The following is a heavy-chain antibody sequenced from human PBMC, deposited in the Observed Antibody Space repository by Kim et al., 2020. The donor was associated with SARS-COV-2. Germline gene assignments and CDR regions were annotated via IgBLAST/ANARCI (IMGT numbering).Heavy chain of an antibody. J-gene: IGHJ4*02. V-gene: IGHV3-30*03. CDR1: GFTFSSYG. D-gene: IGHD4-17*01. CDR3: ASNEHGDYAFDY. Sequence: GGSLRLSCAASGFTFSSYGMHWVRQAPGKGLEWVAVISYDGSNKYYADSEKGRFTISRDNSKNTLYLQMNSLRAEDTAVYYCASNEHGDYAFDYWGQGTL. CDR2: ISYDGSNK.